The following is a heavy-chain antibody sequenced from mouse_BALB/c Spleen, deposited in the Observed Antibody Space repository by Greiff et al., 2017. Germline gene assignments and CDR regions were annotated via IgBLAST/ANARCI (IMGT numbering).Heavy chain of an antibody. V-gene: IGHV5-6-5*01. CDR2: ISSGGST. D-gene: IGHD2-3*01. J-gene: IGHJ4*01. Sequence: EVKLVESGVGLVKPGGSLKLSCAASGFTFSSYAMSWVRQTPEKRLEWVASISSGGSTYYSDRVKGRVTISTDNARNILYQQMSSLRSEDTAMYYDARVGDYDEDDGYYYAMDYWGQGTSVTVSS. CDR3: ARVGDYDEDDGYYYAMDY. CDR1: GFTFSSYA.